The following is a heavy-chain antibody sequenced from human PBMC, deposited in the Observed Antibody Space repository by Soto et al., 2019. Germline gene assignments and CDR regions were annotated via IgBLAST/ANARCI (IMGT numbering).Heavy chain of an antibody. CDR1: GFTFSSYV. V-gene: IGHV3-23*01. J-gene: IGHJ4*02. CDR2: ISASSGST. Sequence: PGGSLRLSCAASGFTFSSYVMSWVRQAPGKGLEWVSGISASSGSTYYADSVKGRFTISRDNSKNTLYMQLNSLRAEDTAVYYCAKDQSSYDFWSGYYGYFDYWGQGT. CDR3: AKDQSSYDFWSGYYGYFDY. D-gene: IGHD3-3*01.